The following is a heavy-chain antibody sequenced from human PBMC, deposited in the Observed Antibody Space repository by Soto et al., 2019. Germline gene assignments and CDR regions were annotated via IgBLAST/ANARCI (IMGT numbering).Heavy chain of an antibody. J-gene: IGHJ4*02. CDR3: AKESSSWLRKSYYFYY. CDR2: LSGSGDKT. CDR1: GFTFDTYA. Sequence: GGSLRLSWTTSGFTFDTYAMSWVRQAPGKGLEWVSGLSGSGDKTYYADSVRGRFTISRDNSKNTLYLQINSLRAEDTAVYYCAKESSSWLRKSYYFYYWGQGTLVPVSA. V-gene: IGHV3-23*01. D-gene: IGHD5-12*01.